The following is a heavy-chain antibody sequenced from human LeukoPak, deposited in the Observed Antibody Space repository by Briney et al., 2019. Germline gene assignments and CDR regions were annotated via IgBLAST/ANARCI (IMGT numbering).Heavy chain of an antibody. J-gene: IGHJ4*02. CDR3: AIVPCPGEYNYGYGGY. CDR2: ISPPGGST. D-gene: IGHD5-18*01. Sequence: ASVKVSCKTSGYTFTTYYINWVRQAPGQGLEWMGMISPPGGSTTYADKFQGRISMTRDMSTSTGYMELSSLRSEDTAVYYCAIVPCPGEYNYGYGGYWGQGTPVAVSS. V-gene: IGHV1-46*01. CDR1: GYTFTTYY.